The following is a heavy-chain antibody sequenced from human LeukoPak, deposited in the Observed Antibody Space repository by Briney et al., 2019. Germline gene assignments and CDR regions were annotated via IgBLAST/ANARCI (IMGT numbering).Heavy chain of an antibody. V-gene: IGHV4-39*01. CDR2: IYYSGST. D-gene: IGHD3-10*01. CDR3: ARHHSPFMVRGVIKLTYFDY. Sequence: PSETLSLTCTVSGGSISSSSYYWGWIRQPPGKGLEWIGSIYYSGSTYYNPSLKSRVTISVDTSKNQFSLKLSSVTAADTAVYYCARHHSPFMVRGVIKLTYFDYWGQGTLVTVSS. CDR1: GGSISSSSYY. J-gene: IGHJ4*02.